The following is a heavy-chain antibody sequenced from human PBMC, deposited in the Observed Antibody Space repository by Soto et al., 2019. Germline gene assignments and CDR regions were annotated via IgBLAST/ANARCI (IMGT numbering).Heavy chain of an antibody. CDR3: DREPYASQLNWFDP. J-gene: IGHJ5*02. Sequence: ASDTLSLTCNVTGVSVTSYYWTWIRQPPGKGLEWIGYVSYSGPTDYNPSLKSRITMSIDTSNNRFYLNLTSVTAADTAIYYCDREPYASQLNWFDPWGQGTLVTVSS. CDR1: GVSVTSYY. D-gene: IGHD3-16*01. V-gene: IGHV4-59*02. CDR2: VSYSGPT.